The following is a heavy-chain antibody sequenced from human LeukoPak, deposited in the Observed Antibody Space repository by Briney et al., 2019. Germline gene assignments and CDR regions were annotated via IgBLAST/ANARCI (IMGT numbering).Heavy chain of an antibody. D-gene: IGHD3-9*01. CDR3: ASDPSVLRYFDWPDYFDY. J-gene: IGHJ4*02. CDR2: IIPIFGTA. CDR1: GGTFSSYA. Sequence: SVKVSCKASGGTFSSYAISWVRQAPGQGLEWMGGIIPIFGTANYAQKFQGRVTITADESTSTAYMELSRLRSEDTAVYYCASDPSVLRYFDWPDYFDYWGQGTLVTVSS. V-gene: IGHV1-69*13.